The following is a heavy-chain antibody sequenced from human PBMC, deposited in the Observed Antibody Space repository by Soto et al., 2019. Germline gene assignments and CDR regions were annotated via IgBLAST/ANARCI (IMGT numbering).Heavy chain of an antibody. CDR3: ARGSRFTMIASYFDY. V-gene: IGHV4-4*02. CDR2: IYHSGST. Sequence: KPSETLSLTCAVSGGSISSSNWWSWIRQPPGKGLEWIGEIYHSGSTNYNPSLKSRVTISVDKSKNQFSLKLSSVTAADTAVYYCARGSRFTMIASYFDYWGQGTLVTVSS. J-gene: IGHJ4*02. D-gene: IGHD3-22*01. CDR1: GGSISSSNW.